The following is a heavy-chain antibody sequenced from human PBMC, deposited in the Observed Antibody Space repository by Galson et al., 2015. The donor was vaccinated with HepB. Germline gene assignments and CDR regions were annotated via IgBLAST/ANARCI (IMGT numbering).Heavy chain of an antibody. D-gene: IGHD5-24*01. CDR3: TRDSGTLRVGYRRGYLDS. CDR2: ISYDGSSQ. J-gene: IGHJ4*02. Sequence: SLRLSCAVSGFLFGSYAMHWVRQAPGKGLEWVAVISYDGSSQYYADSVRGRFTISRGESKSTVLLQMNSLRIEDTAVYYCTRDSGTLRVGYRRGYLDSWGQGTLVTVSS. CDR1: GFLFGSYA. V-gene: IGHV3-30*01.